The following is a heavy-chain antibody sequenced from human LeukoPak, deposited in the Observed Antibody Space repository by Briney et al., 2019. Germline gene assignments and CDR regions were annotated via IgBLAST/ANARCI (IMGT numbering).Heavy chain of an antibody. D-gene: IGHD4-17*01. Sequence: PGGSLRLSCAASGFTFSSYAMSWVRQAPGKGLEWVSAISGSGGSTYYAESVKGRFTISRDNFNNTLYLQMKRLRADDTAVYSCAKGGGDYGDPGFMDVWGKGTTVSVSS. J-gene: IGHJ6*03. CDR2: ISGSGGST. CDR3: AKGGGDYGDPGFMDV. CDR1: GFTFSSYA. V-gene: IGHV3-23*01.